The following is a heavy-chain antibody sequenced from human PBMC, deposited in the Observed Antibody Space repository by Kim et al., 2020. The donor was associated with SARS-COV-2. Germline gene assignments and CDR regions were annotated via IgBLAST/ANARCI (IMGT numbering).Heavy chain of an antibody. D-gene: IGHD4-4*01. V-gene: IGHV4-34*01. CDR3: ARGTTVEGHWFDP. Sequence: NPSLKSRVTISVDTSKNQFSLKLSSVTAADTAVYYCARGTTVEGHWFDPWGQGTLVTVSS. J-gene: IGHJ5*02.